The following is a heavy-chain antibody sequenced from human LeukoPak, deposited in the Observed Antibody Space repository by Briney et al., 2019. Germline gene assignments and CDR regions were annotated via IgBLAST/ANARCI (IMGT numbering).Heavy chain of an antibody. Sequence: PSGTLSLTCAVSGGSISSSNWWSWVRQPPGKGLEWIGEIYHSGGTNYNPSLKSRVTISIDTSKNQFSLKLNSVTAADTALYYCARDSHAPRGTSYTSPDTFDFWGQGTMVTVSS. J-gene: IGHJ3*01. CDR1: GGSISSSNW. D-gene: IGHD3-16*01. CDR3: ARDSHAPRGTSYTSPDTFDF. CDR2: IYHSGGT. V-gene: IGHV4-4*02.